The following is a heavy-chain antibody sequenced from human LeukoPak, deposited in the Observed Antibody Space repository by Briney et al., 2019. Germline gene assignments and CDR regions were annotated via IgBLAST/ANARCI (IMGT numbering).Heavy chain of an antibody. D-gene: IGHD3-16*02. J-gene: IGHJ3*02. CDR1: GGSISSGGYS. Sequence: PSQTLSLTCAVSGGSISSGGYSWSWIRQPPGKGLEWIGYIYHSGSTYYNPSLKSRVTISVDRSKNQFSLKLSSVTAADTAVYYCARADRYTVAAFDIWGQGTMVTVSS. CDR3: ARADRYTVAAFDI. CDR2: IYHSGST. V-gene: IGHV4-30-2*01.